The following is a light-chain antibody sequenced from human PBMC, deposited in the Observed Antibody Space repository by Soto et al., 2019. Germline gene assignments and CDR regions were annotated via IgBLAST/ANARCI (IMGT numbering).Light chain of an antibody. CDR1: SSNIGAGYD. V-gene: IGLV1-40*01. CDR2: GNS. J-gene: IGLJ3*02. CDR3: QSYDSSLRGWV. Sequence: QSVLTQPPSVSGAPGQRVTISCTGSSSNIGAGYDVHWYQQLPGTAPKLLIYGNSKRPSGVPDRFSGSKSGTSASLAITGLQAEDEADYYCQSYDSSLRGWVFGGGTKLTVL.